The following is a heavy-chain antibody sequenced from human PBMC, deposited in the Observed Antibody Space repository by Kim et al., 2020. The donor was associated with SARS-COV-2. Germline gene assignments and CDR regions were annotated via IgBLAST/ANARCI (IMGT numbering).Heavy chain of an antibody. Sequence: YTPSFQGQVTISADKSSSTAYLQWSSLKASDTAMYYCARGQQLARGWFDPWGQGTLVTVSS. CDR3: ARGQQLARGWFDP. D-gene: IGHD6-13*01. V-gene: IGHV5-51*01. J-gene: IGHJ5*02.